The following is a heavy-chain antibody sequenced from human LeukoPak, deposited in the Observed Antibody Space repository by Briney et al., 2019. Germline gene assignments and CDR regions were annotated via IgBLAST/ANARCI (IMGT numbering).Heavy chain of an antibody. CDR3: ARGIDRYDFWSGYYTTYYYYGMDV. CDR2: MNPNSGNT. J-gene: IGHJ6*02. V-gene: IGHV1-8*01. Sequence: ASVKVSCKASGYTFTSYDISWVRQATGQGLEWMGWMNPNSGNTGYAQKFQGRVTMTRNTSISTAYMELSSLRSEDTAVYYCARGIDRYDFWSGYYTTYYYYGMDVWGQGTTVTVSS. CDR1: GYTFTSYD. D-gene: IGHD3-3*01.